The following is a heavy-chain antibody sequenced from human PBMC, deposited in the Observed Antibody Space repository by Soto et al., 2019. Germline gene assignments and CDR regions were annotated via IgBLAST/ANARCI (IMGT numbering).Heavy chain of an antibody. Sequence: PGGSLRLSCAAAGFPFRSYGMNWVLQAPGKGLEWVAVITYGGSNKHYADSVKGRFTISRDNSKNTLYLQMNSLRAEDTAVYYCAKEGGSYYGRAFDIWGQGTMVTVSS. CDR2: ITYGGSNK. D-gene: IGHD1-26*01. J-gene: IGHJ3*02. V-gene: IGHV3-30*18. CDR3: AKEGGSYYGRAFDI. CDR1: GFPFRSYG.